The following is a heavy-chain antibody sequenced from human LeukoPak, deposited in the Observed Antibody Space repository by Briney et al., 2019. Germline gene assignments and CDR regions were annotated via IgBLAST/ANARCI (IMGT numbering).Heavy chain of an antibody. CDR1: GFTFRSYA. J-gene: IGHJ4*02. Sequence: GGSLRLSCAASGFTFRSYAMNWVRQAPGKGLEWVSSISYSGDSRFYADSVKGRFTISRDNSENMLYLQMNSLRADDTALYFCARSPEGSNYGQNSYYYYFDFWGQGTLVTVSS. CDR2: ISYSGDSR. CDR3: ARSPEGSNYGQNSYYYYFDF. V-gene: IGHV3-23*01. D-gene: IGHD5-18*01.